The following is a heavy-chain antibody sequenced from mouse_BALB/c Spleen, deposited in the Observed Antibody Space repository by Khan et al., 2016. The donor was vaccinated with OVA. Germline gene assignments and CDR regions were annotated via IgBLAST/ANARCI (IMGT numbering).Heavy chain of an antibody. Sequence: QVQLQQSGAELVKPGASVKLSCKASGYTFTSFYIYWVKQRPGQGLEWIGEINPNNGGTNVNEKFKSKATLTVDKSSSTAYLELSSLTSEDSAVFYCTRGGYGSPFTYWGQGTLVTGAA. CDR1: GYTFTSFY. CDR3: TRGGYGSPFTY. J-gene: IGHJ3*01. CDR2: INPNNGGT. D-gene: IGHD1-1*01. V-gene: IGHV1S81*02.